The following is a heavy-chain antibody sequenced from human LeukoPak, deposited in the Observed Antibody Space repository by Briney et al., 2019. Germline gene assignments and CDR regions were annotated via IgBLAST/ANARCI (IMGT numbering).Heavy chain of an antibody. CDR1: GGSISSYY. V-gene: IGHV4-59*01. CDR2: IYYSGST. J-gene: IGHJ4*02. D-gene: IGHD2-15*01. CDR3: ARCSAPTGDFDY. Sequence: SETLSLTCTVSGGSISSYYWSWIRQPPGKGLEWIGYIYYSGSTNYNPSLKSRVTISVDTSKNQFSLKLSSVTAADTAVYYCARCSAPTGDFDYWGQGTLVTVSS.